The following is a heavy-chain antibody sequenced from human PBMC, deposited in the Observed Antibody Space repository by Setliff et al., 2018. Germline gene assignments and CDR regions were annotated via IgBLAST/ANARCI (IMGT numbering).Heavy chain of an antibody. CDR3: ARDPIGPFLSYMDD. V-gene: IGHV3-30*04. D-gene: IGHD3-16*01. J-gene: IGHJ6*03. CDR2: ISYDKRNE. Sequence: GESLKISCAASGFNFGAYAMHWVRQAPGKGLEWVAVISYDKRNEHYADSVKGRFTISRDNSRNTLYLQMNSLRGEDTAVYFCARDPIGPFLSYMDDWGEGTTVTVSS. CDR1: GFNFGAYA.